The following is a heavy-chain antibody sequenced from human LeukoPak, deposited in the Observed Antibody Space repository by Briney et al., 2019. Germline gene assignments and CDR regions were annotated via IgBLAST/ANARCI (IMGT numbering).Heavy chain of an antibody. CDR1: GITFTNYA. J-gene: IGHJ4*02. Sequence: ASMKVSCKASGITFTNYAISWVRQAPGQGLEWMGAIVPIYDVTNYAQTFRGRVTMTADESTSTAYMELRSLTSEDTAMYYCARIYYGSGSPDGYWGQGTLVTVSS. D-gene: IGHD3-10*01. CDR2: IVPIYDVT. V-gene: IGHV1-69*01. CDR3: ARIYYGSGSPDGY.